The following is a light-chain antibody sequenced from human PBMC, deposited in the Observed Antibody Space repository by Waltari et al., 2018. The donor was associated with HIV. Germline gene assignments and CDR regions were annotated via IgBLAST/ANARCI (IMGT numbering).Light chain of an antibody. V-gene: IGLV1-47*01. CDR3: ASWDDSLSGWV. CDR2: WNN. J-gene: IGLJ3*02. CDR1: CPNIGGNY. Sequence: SVLTQPAPAPGNPEQTVIITFYGTCPNIGGNYAYWYHRLPGPAPKLLIYWNNQRPSGVPDRFSGSKSGTSASLAISGLRSEDEADYYCASWDDSLSGWVFGGGTKVTVL.